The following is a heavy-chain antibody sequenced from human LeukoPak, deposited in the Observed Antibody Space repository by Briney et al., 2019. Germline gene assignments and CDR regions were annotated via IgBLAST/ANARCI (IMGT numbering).Heavy chain of an antibody. D-gene: IGHD5/OR15-5a*01. V-gene: IGHV4-59*01. CDR2: IYYSGST. Sequence: KASETLSLTWTVPGGSISSFYWSWIRQPPGKGLEWIGYIYYSGSTNYNPSLKSPVTISVDTSKNQFSLKLSSVTAADTAVYYCARGHSTHLAFDYWGQGTLVTVSS. J-gene: IGHJ4*02. CDR3: ARGHSTHLAFDY. CDR1: GGSISSFY.